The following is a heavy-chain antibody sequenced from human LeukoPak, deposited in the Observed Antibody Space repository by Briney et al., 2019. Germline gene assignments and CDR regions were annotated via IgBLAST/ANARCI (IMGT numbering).Heavy chain of an antibody. J-gene: IGHJ4*02. Sequence: GGSLRLSCAASGFTFDDYAMHWVRQAPGKGLEWVSGISWNSGSIGHADSVKGRFTISRDNAKNSLYLQMNSLRAEDTALYYCAKDRKHYYDSSGSVDYWGQGTLVTVSS. CDR1: GFTFDDYA. D-gene: IGHD3-22*01. V-gene: IGHV3-9*01. CDR2: ISWNSGSI. CDR3: AKDRKHYYDSSGSVDY.